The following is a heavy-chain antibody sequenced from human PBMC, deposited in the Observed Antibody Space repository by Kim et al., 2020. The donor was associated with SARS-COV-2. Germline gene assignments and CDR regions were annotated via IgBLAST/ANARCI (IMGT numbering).Heavy chain of an antibody. CDR2: MNPNSGNT. CDR1: GYTFTSYD. J-gene: IGHJ4*02. CDR3: ARTGGRYCSSTSCYKKD. Sequence: ASVKVSCKASGYTFTSYDINWVRQATGQGLEWMGWMNPNSGNTGYAQKFQGRVTMTRNTSISTAYMELSSLRSEDTAVYYCARTGGRYCSSTSCYKKDWGQGTLVTVSS. D-gene: IGHD2-2*02. V-gene: IGHV1-8*01.